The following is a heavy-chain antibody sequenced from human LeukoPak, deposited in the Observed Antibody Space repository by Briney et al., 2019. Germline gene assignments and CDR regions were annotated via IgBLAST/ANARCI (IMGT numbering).Heavy chain of an antibody. J-gene: IGHJ3*02. CDR3: AKDIGIAARPGAFDI. Sequence: GGSLRLSCAASGFTFDDYAIHWVRQAPGKGLEWVSGISWNSGSIGYADSVKGRFTISRDNAKNSLYLQMNSLRAEDTALYYCAKDIGIAARPGAFDIWGQGTMVTVSS. V-gene: IGHV3-9*01. CDR1: GFTFDDYA. D-gene: IGHD6-6*01. CDR2: ISWNSGSI.